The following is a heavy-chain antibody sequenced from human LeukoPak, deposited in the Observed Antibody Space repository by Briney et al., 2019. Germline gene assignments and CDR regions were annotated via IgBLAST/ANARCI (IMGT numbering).Heavy chain of an antibody. CDR2: ISSNGGST. CDR3: ARGPHCGGDCYSYYYYYYMDV. Sequence: GGSLRLSCAASGFTFSSYAMHWVRQAPGKGLEYGSAISSNGGSTYYANSVKGRFTISRDNSTNTLYLQMGSLRAEDMAVYYCARGPHCGGDCYSYYYYYYMDVWGKGTTVTVSS. CDR1: GFTFSSYA. V-gene: IGHV3-64*01. J-gene: IGHJ6*03. D-gene: IGHD2-21*02.